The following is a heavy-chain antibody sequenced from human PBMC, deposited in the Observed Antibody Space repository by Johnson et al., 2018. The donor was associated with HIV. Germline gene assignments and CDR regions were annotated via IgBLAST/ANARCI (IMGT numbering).Heavy chain of an antibody. CDR2: IGVSATNT. CDR3: AKYVAVAGTKGYRAFDI. V-gene: IGHV3-23*04. D-gene: IGHD6-19*01. Sequence: VQLVESGGGLVQPGGSLRLSCAASGFTFSTYAMSWVRQAPGKGLEWVSSIGVSATNTYYADSVKGRFTISRDNSKNTLYLQMNSLRAEDTAVYYCAKYVAVAGTKGYRAFDIWCQGTLVTVSS. J-gene: IGHJ3*02. CDR1: GFTFSTYA.